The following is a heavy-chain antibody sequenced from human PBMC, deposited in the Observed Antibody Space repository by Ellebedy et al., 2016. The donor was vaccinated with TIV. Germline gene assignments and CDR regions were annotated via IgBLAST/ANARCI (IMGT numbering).Heavy chain of an antibody. CDR3: ARLAMVRGAAVYFDY. CDR1: GYTFTSYG. J-gene: IGHJ4*02. D-gene: IGHD3-10*01. CDR2: INPSGGST. V-gene: IGHV1-46*01. Sequence: ASVKVSXKASGYTFTSYGISWVRQAPGQGLEWMGIINPSGGSTSYAQKFQGRVTMTRDTSTSTVYMELSSLRSEDTAVYYCARLAMVRGAAVYFDYWGQGTLVTVSS.